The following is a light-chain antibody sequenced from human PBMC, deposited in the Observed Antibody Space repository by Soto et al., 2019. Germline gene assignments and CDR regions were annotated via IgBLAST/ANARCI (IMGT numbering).Light chain of an antibody. CDR1: QRISGY. CDR2: DAS. CDR3: QQYGSSPGT. V-gene: IGKV3-20*01. J-gene: IGKJ1*01. Sequence: ETVLTQSPATLSLSPLERPTLSCRASQRISGYLAWYQQRPGQAPRLLIYDASNRATGIPVRFSGSGSGTDFTLTISRLEPEDFAVYYCQQYGSSPGTFGQGTKVDIK.